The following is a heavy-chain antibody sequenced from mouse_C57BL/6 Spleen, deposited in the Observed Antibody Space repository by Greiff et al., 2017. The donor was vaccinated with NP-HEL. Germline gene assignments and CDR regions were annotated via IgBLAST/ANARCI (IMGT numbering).Heavy chain of an antibody. D-gene: IGHD1-1*01. CDR3: ARYPYYYGSSLDY. CDR1: GYAFSSSW. CDR2: IYPGDGDT. V-gene: IGHV1-82*01. Sequence: LQESGPELVKPGASVKISCKASGYAFSSSWMNWVKQRPGKGLEWIGRIYPGDGDTNYNGKFKGKATLTADKSSSTAYMQLSSLTSEDSAVYFCARYPYYYGSSLDYWGQGTTLTVSS. J-gene: IGHJ2*01.